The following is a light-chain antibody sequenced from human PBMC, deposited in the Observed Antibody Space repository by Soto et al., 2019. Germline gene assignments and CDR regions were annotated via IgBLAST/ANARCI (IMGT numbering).Light chain of an antibody. J-gene: IGLJ2*01. CDR1: SSDIGAGYD. CDR3: QSYDTSLRGSV. V-gene: IGLV1-40*01. Sequence: QAVVTQPPSVSGAPGQRVTISCTGSSSDIGAGYDVHWYQQLPGTAPKLLIYGNTNRPSGVPDRFSGSKSGTSASLAITGLQADDEVDYYCQSYDTSLRGSVFGGGTKLTVL. CDR2: GNT.